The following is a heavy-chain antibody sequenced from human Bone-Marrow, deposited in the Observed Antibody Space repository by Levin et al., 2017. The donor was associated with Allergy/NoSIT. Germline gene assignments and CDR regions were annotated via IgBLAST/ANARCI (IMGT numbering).Heavy chain of an antibody. CDR1: GFIFSDHY. CDR2: SRNKANSYTT. J-gene: IGHJ3*02. Sequence: GGSLRLSCAASGFIFSDHYMDWVRQAPGKGLEWVGRSRNKANSYTTEYAASVKGRFTISRDDSKNSLYLQMNSLKTEDTAVYYCVRDHIATAGREAFDIWGQGTMVTVSS. V-gene: IGHV3-72*01. CDR3: VRDHIATAGREAFDI. D-gene: IGHD6-13*01.